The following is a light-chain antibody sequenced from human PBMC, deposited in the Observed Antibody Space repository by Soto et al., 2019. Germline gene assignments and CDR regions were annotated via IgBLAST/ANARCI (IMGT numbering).Light chain of an antibody. CDR2: GAS. Sequence: EIVMTQSPATLSVSPGERATLSCRASQSVSSNLAWYQQKPGQAPRLLIYGASTRATGIPARFSGSGSGTEFTLTISSLQSEDFAVYYCQKYNNWPWTFGQGNKVAIK. CDR3: QKYNNWPWT. CDR1: QSVSSN. V-gene: IGKV3-15*01. J-gene: IGKJ1*01.